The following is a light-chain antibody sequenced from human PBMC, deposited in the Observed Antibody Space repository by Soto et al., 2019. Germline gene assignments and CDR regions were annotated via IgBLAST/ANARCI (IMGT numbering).Light chain of an antibody. Sequence: ETVMTQSPATLSVSPGERATLSCRASQSVGSNLAWYRQKPGQAPRLLIYGASTRATGITARFSGSGSGTEFTLTIISLQSEDFAGYYCQQYNDGPPYTFGQGTKREIK. CDR3: QQYNDGPPYT. CDR1: QSVGSN. V-gene: IGKV3-15*01. J-gene: IGKJ2*01. CDR2: GAS.